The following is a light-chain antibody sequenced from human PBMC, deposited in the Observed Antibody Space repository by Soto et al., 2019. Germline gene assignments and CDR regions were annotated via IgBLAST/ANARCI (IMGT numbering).Light chain of an antibody. Sequence: DIQMTQSPSSLSATVGDRVTITCRASQDISNYLAWHQQKPGKVPKLLIYAASTLQPGVPSRFSGSGSGTDFHLTISSLQPEDVATYYCQKYNGAPPETFGPGTQVAIK. CDR2: AAS. CDR3: QKYNGAPPET. V-gene: IGKV1-27*01. J-gene: IGKJ3*01. CDR1: QDISNY.